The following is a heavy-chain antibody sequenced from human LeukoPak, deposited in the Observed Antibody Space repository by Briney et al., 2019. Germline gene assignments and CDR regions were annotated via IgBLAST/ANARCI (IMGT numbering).Heavy chain of an antibody. CDR2: IKDDGSQK. D-gene: IGHD6-13*01. J-gene: IGHJ4*02. CDR1: GFTFCNYW. Sequence: GGSLSLSCAASGFTFCNYWMSWVRQAPGKGLEWVANIKDDGSQKYYVDSVKGRFTISRDNARNSLYLQMNSLRAVDTAVYYCASGRQLGYWGQGTLVTVSS. V-gene: IGHV3-7*01. CDR3: ASGRQLGY.